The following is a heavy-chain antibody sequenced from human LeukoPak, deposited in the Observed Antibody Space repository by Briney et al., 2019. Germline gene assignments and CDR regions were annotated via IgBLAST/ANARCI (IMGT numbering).Heavy chain of an antibody. CDR3: ARADGGNVHLDY. Sequence: PGGSLRLSCAASGFTFSSYWMHWVRQAPGKGLVWVSRINSDGSRTTYADSVKGRFTISRDNAKNTLYLQMNSLRAEDTAVYYCARADGGNVHLDYWGQGTLVTVSS. CDR1: GFTFSSYW. J-gene: IGHJ4*02. CDR2: INSDGSRT. V-gene: IGHV3-74*01. D-gene: IGHD4-23*01.